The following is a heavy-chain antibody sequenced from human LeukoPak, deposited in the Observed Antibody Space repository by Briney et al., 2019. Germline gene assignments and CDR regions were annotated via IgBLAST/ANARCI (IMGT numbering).Heavy chain of an antibody. CDR3: AQTGRIAVVGVYGMDV. D-gene: IGHD6-19*01. CDR1: GYTFTSYY. V-gene: IGHV1-46*01. CDR2: INPSGGST. Sequence: ASVKVSCKASGYTFTSYYMHWVRQAPGQGLEWMGIINPSGGSTSYARKFQGRVTMTRDTSTSTVYMELSSLRSEDTAAYYCAQTGRIAVVGVYGMDVWGQGTTVTVSS. J-gene: IGHJ6*02.